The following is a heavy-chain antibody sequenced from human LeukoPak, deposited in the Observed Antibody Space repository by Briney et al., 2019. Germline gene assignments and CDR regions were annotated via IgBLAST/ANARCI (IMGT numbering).Heavy chain of an antibody. J-gene: IGHJ4*02. CDR2: ISYLSSHV. V-gene: IGHV3-21*01. Sequence: PGGSLRLCCSASGFTFSDYDMNWVRQAPGKGLEWVSSISYLSSHVYYGDSVKGRFSISRDNAKNSLCLQMNSLGAEDTAIYYCGRAFPPLRTSSAGDLWGQGILVTVSS. D-gene: IGHD3-16*01. CDR3: GRAFPPLRTSSAGDL. CDR1: GFTFSDYD.